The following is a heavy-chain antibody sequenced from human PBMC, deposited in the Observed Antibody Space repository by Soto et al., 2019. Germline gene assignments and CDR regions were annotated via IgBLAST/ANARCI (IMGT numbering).Heavy chain of an antibody. Sequence: QVQLVQSGAEVKKPGSSVKVSCKASGGTFSSYAISWVRQAPGQGLEWMGGIIPIFGTANYAQKFQGRVTITADESTSTAYMELSSLRSEDTAVYYCARWNIVVVVAATGGWFDPWGKGTLVTVSS. V-gene: IGHV1-69*12. CDR3: ARWNIVVVVAATGGWFDP. CDR1: GGTFSSYA. J-gene: IGHJ5*02. CDR2: IIPIFGTA. D-gene: IGHD2-15*01.